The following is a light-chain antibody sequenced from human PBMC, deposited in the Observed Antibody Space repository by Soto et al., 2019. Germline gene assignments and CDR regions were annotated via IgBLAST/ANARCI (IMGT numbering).Light chain of an antibody. CDR3: QSYDSSIV. J-gene: IGLJ2*01. CDR1: SGSIASNY. Sequence: NFMLTQPHSVSECPGKTVTISCTRSSGSIASNYVQWYQQRPGSSPTTVIYEDNQRPSGVPDRFSGSIDSSSNSASLTISGLKTEDEADYYCQSYDSSIVFGGGNKVTVL. V-gene: IGLV6-57*01. CDR2: EDN.